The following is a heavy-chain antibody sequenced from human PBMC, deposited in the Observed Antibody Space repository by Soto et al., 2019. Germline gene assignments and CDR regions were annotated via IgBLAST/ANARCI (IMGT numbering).Heavy chain of an antibody. CDR1: GFTFDDYG. CDR3: PRLSSSGWYGPGRY. V-gene: IGHV3-20*04. Sequence: EVQLVESGGGVVRPGGSLRLSCAASGFTFDDYGMSWVRQAPGKGLEWVSGINWNGGSTGYADSVKGRFTISRDNAKTSLYLQMNSLRAEATSLFYCPRLSSSGWYGPGRYWGQGTLVTVSS. D-gene: IGHD6-19*01. J-gene: IGHJ4*02. CDR2: INWNGGST.